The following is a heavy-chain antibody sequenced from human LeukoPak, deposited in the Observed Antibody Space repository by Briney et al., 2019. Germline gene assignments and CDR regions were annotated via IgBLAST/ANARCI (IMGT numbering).Heavy chain of an antibody. V-gene: IGHV1-18*01. D-gene: IGHD1-7*01. CDR3: ARAPRYNWNSLFDY. Sequence: ASVKVSCKASGYTFTSYGISWVRQAPGQGLEWMGWISAYNGNTNYAQKLQGRVTMTTDTSTSTAYMELRSLRSDDTAVYYCARAPRYNWNSLFDYWGQGTLVTVSS. J-gene: IGHJ4*02. CDR1: GYTFTSYG. CDR2: ISAYNGNT.